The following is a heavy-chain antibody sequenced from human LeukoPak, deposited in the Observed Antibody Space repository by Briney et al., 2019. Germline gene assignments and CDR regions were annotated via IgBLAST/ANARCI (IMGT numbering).Heavy chain of an antibody. Sequence: SETLSLTCAVYGGSFSGYYWSWIRQPPGKGLEWIGEINHSGSTNYNPSLKSRDTISVDTSKNQFSLKLSSVTAADTAVYYCARGRSSSWYLRWFDPWGQGTLVTVSS. V-gene: IGHV4-34*01. D-gene: IGHD6-13*01. CDR2: INHSGST. J-gene: IGHJ5*02. CDR1: GGSFSGYY. CDR3: ARGRSSSWYLRWFDP.